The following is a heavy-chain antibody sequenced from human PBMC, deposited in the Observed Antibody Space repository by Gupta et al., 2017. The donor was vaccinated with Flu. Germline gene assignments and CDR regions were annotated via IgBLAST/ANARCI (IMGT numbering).Heavy chain of an antibody. D-gene: IGHD2-2*01. CDR3: AKDSSISWFFT. CDR1: SISSDSAD. Sequence: SISSDSADWNWIRQHPGKAPEWIGQIYFSGSTSYNPSLKSRVSISVDTSKNQFSLRLTSVTVADTAVYYCAKDSSISWFFTWGQGTLVTVSS. V-gene: IGHV4-31*02. J-gene: IGHJ5*02. CDR2: IYFSGST.